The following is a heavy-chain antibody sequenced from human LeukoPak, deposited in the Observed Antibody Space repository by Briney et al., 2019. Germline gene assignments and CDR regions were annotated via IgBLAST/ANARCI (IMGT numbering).Heavy chain of an antibody. CDR2: IYHSGST. V-gene: IGHV4-30-2*01. CDR3: PRTFWNDEAHFDY. Sequence: SETLSLTCAVSGGSISSGGYSWSWIRQPPGKGLEWIGYIYHSGSTYYNPSLKSRVTISVDTSKNQFSLKLSSVTAADTAVYYCPRTFWNDEAHFDYWGQGTLVTVSS. CDR1: GGSISSGGYS. D-gene: IGHD1-1*01. J-gene: IGHJ4*02.